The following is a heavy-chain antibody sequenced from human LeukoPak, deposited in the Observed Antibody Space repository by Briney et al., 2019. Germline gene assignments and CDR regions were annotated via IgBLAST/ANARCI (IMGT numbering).Heavy chain of an antibody. CDR1: GFTFSSYA. J-gene: IGHJ5*02. CDR2: ISGSGGGT. V-gene: IGHV3-23*01. D-gene: IGHD3-9*01. Sequence: PGGSLRLSCAASGFTFSSYAMSWVRQAPGKGLEWVSAISGSGGGTYYADSVKGRFTISRDNSKNTLYLQMNSLRAEDTAVYYCAKGSFDWLPNNWFDPWGQGTLVTVSS. CDR3: AKGSFDWLPNNWFDP.